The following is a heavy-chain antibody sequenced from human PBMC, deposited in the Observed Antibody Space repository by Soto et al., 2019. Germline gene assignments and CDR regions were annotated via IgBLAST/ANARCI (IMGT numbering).Heavy chain of an antibody. J-gene: IGHJ4*02. D-gene: IGHD6-19*01. CDR1: GFTFSNYV. CDR3: ARDSYNNAWYWVY. Sequence: QVQLVESGGGVVQPGRSLRLSCAASGFTFSNYVMHWVRQAPGKGLEWVALIWYDGSNKYYTDSVKGRFTISRDNSKKTLYLQMSSLRAEDTAVYYCARDSYNNAWYWVYWGQGTLVTVSS. CDR2: IWYDGSNK. V-gene: IGHV3-33*01.